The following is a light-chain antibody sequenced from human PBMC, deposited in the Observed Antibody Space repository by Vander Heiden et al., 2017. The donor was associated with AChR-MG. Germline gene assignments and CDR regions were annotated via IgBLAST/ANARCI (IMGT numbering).Light chain of an antibody. Sequence: EIVMTQPPLSLPLTPREPASTSRSSRQSLLHSNGYNYLDWYLQKPGQSPQLLIYLGSNRASGVPDRFSGSGSGTDFTLKISRVEAEDVGVYYCKQSLKTPLTFGGGTKVEIK. CDR2: LGS. J-gene: IGKJ4*01. CDR3: KQSLKTPLT. CDR1: QSLLHSNGYNY. V-gene: IGKV2-28*01.